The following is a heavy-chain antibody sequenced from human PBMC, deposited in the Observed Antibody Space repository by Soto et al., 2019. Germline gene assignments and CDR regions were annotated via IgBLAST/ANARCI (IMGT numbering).Heavy chain of an antibody. Sequence: EVQLLESGGGFIQSGGSLRLSCAASGFTFSSYAMSWVRPAPGKRLEWLSLISGSGATTYYADSVKGRFIVSRAKSRNRGCLQMDSLGADGTALYYCTKASVHCSGGSCFDFGGQGARVTVSS. D-gene: IGHD2-15*01. CDR2: ISGSGATT. CDR3: TKASVHCSGGSCFDF. CDR1: GFTFSSYA. V-gene: IGHV3-23*01. J-gene: IGHJ5*01.